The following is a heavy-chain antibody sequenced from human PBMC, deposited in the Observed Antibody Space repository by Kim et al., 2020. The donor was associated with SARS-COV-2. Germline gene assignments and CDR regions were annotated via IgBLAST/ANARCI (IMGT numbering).Heavy chain of an antibody. CDR1: GFTFDDYT. CDR2: ISWDGGST. V-gene: IGHV3-43*01. CDR3: AKDIGGRGWQQLGYYYYYGMDV. J-gene: IGHJ6*02. Sequence: GGSLRLSCAASGFTFDDYTMHWVRQAPGKGLEWVSLISWDGGSTYYADSVKGRFTISRDNSKNSLYLQMNSLRTEDTALYYCAKDIGGRGWQQLGYYYYYGMDVWGQGTTVTVSS. D-gene: IGHD6-13*01.